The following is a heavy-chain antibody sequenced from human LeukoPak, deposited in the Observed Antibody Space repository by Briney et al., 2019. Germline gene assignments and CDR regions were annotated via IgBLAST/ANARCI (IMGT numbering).Heavy chain of an antibody. CDR2: INWNGGST. J-gene: IGHJ4*02. V-gene: IGHV3-20*04. Sequence: PGGSLRLSCAASGFTFDDYGMSWVRQAPGKGLEWVSGINWNGGSTGYADSVKGRFTISRDNAKNSLYLQMNSLRAEDTAVYYCAMGPYYYDSSGYYYWGQGTLVTVSS. D-gene: IGHD3-22*01. CDR1: GFTFDDYG. CDR3: AMGPYYYDSSGYYY.